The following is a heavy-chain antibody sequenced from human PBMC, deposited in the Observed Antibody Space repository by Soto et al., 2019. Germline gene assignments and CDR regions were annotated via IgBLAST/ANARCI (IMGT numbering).Heavy chain of an antibody. CDR2: IFSNDEK. Sequence: SGPTLVNPTETLTLTCTVSGFSLSNARMGVSWIRQPPGKALEWLAHIFSNDEKSYSTSLKSRLTISKDTSKSQVVLTMTNMDPVETATYYCARIPRLRYFDWLPPFDYRGQGTPVTVSS. J-gene: IGHJ4*02. D-gene: IGHD3-9*01. CDR3: ARIPRLRYFDWLPPFDY. V-gene: IGHV2-26*01. CDR1: GFSLSNARMG.